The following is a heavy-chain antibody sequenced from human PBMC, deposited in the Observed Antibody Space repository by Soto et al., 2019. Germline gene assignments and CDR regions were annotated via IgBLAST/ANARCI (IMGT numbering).Heavy chain of an antibody. D-gene: IGHD6-6*01. CDR3: ASRSIAARPSWFDP. J-gene: IGHJ5*02. V-gene: IGHV4-34*01. CDR1: GGSFSGYS. Sequence: EQLQQWGSGLLKPSETLSLTCAVSGGSFSGYSWSWIRQPPVKGLAWIGEINHSGSTNYNPSLKSRVTISVDTSENQFSLELRSVTAADAAVYYCASRSIAARPSWFDPWGQGPLVSASS. CDR2: INHSGST.